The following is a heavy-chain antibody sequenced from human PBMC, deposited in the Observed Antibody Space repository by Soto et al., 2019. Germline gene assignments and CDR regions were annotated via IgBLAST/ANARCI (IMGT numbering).Heavy chain of an antibody. CDR3: GKDLQSYGDYDYYCYGMDV. D-gene: IGHD4-17*01. V-gene: IGHV3-30*18. J-gene: IGHJ6*02. Sequence: QVQLVESGGGEVQPGRSLTISCAASGFTFSTYGMHWVRQTPGKGLERVAVISYDGTNKFYSDSVKGRFTISRDNFKNTLTLQMNSLRADDTAVYSCGKDLQSYGDYDYYCYGMDVWGLGTRVTVSS. CDR1: GFTFSTYG. CDR2: ISYDGTNK.